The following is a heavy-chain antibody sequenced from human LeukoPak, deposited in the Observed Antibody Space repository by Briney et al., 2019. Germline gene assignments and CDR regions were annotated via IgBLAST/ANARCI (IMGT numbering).Heavy chain of an antibody. CDR1: GYSISSGYY. CDR2: IYHSGST. D-gene: IGHD3-9*01. V-gene: IGHV4-38-2*01. Sequence: SETPSLTCAVSGYSISSGYYWGWIRQPPGKGLEWIGSIYHSGSTYYNPSLKSRVTISVDTSKNQFSLKLSSVTAADTAVYYCARGRADYDILTGYFDPYYFDYWGQGTLVTVSS. CDR3: ARGRADYDILTGYFDPYYFDY. J-gene: IGHJ4*02.